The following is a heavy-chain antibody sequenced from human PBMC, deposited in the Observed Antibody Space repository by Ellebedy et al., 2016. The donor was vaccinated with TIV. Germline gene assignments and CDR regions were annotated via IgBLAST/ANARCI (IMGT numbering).Heavy chain of an antibody. CDR3: ARRYGYFDF. V-gene: IGHV3-30-3*01. D-gene: IGHD5-12*01. CDR1: GFSFGSYV. J-gene: IGHJ4*02. CDR2: ISSDGSNK. Sequence: GESLKISCAASGFSFGSYVMHWVRQAPGQGLEWAAGISSDGSNKYYADSVKGRFTISRDNSRNTLYLQMNSLRPEDTAIYCCARRYGYFDFWGQGNLVTVSS.